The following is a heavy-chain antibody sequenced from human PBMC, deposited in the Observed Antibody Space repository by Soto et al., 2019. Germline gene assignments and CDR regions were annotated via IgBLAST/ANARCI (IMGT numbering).Heavy chain of an antibody. CDR1: GFTFSGSS. CDR2: IRNKANSYAT. Sequence: EVQLVESWGGLVQPGGSLKLSCVASGFTFSGSSMHWVRQASGKGLEWVGRIRNKANSYATAYAASVKGRFTISRDDSNNTAYLQMNSLKTEDTAVYYCTSHAPEDMIRKWGQGTLVTVSS. J-gene: IGHJ4*02. V-gene: IGHV3-73*02. CDR3: TSHAPEDMIRK. D-gene: IGHD2-15*01.